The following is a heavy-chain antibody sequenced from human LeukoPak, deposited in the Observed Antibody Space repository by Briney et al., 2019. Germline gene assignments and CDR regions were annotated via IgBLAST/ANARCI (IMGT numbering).Heavy chain of an antibody. CDR1: GGTFSSYA. CDR3: ARDRYYYDSSGHTGHWFDP. J-gene: IGHJ5*02. D-gene: IGHD3-22*01. Sequence: PVKVSCKASGGTFSSYAISWVRQAPGQGLEWMGGIIPIFGTANYAQKFQGRVTITTDESTSTAYMELSSLRSEDTAVYYCARDRYYYDSSGHTGHWFDPWGQGTLVTVSS. V-gene: IGHV1-69*05. CDR2: IIPIFGTA.